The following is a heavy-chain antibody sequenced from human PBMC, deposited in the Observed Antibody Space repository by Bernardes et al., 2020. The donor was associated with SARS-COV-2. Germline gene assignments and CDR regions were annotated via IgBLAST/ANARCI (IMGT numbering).Heavy chain of an antibody. CDR3: AKETYDFWSRNWFDP. CDR2: INPNSGGT. V-gene: IGHV1-2*04. CDR1: GYTFTGYY. D-gene: IGHD3-3*01. Sequence: ASVKVSCKASGYTFTGYYMHWVRQAPGQGLEWMGWINPNSGGTNYAQKFQGWVTMTRDTSISTAYMELNSLRAEDTAVYYCAKETYDFWSRNWFDPWGQGTLVTVSS. J-gene: IGHJ5*02.